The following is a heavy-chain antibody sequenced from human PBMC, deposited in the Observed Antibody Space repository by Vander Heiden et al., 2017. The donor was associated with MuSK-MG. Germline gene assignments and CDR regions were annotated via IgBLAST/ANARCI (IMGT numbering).Heavy chain of an antibody. CDR2: ISSSGST. Sequence: QVQLQESGPGLVKPSETLSLTCTVSGFSINTYYWSWIRLPPGKGLEWIGFISSSGSTNLNPSLKSRTSMSIDTSKNQFSLNLSSVTDSDTAVYYCARDRGGAIDYWGQGTLVTVSS. J-gene: IGHJ4*02. CDR1: GFSINTYY. V-gene: IGHV4-59*01. D-gene: IGHD3-10*01. CDR3: ARDRGGAIDY.